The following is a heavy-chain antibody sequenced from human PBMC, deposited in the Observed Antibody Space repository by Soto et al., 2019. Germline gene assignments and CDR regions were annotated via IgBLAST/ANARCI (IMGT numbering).Heavy chain of an antibody. V-gene: IGHV3-23*01. D-gene: IGHD2-2*01. Sequence: GGSLRLSCAASGFTFSSYAMRWVRQAPGKGLEWVSAISGSGGSTYYADSVKGRFTISRDNSKNTLYLQMNSLRAEDTAVYYCAKGDQWIVVVPHPYGMDVWGQRTTVTVSS. J-gene: IGHJ6*02. CDR2: ISGSGGST. CDR3: AKGDQWIVVVPHPYGMDV. CDR1: GFTFSSYA.